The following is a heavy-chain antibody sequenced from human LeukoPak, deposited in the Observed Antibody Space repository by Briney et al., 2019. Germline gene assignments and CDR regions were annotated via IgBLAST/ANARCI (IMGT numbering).Heavy chain of an antibody. CDR3: ARSPGYYDSSGHDAFDI. CDR2: IFSDDST. V-gene: IGHV3-53*01. D-gene: IGHD3-22*01. Sequence: GGSQRLSCAASGFTVSRHYMSWARQAAGKGLGCVSVIFSDDSTSYADYVKGRFNISRDNSKNTLYLQMNSLRAEDTAVYYCARSPGYYDSSGHDAFDIWGQGTLVTVSS. J-gene: IGHJ3*02. CDR1: GFTVSRHY.